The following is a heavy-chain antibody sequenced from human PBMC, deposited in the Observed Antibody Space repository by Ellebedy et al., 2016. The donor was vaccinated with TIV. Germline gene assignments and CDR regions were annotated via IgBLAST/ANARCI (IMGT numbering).Heavy chain of an antibody. CDR3: ARSSGWILIFDY. J-gene: IGHJ4*02. D-gene: IGHD6-19*01. CDR1: GFTFSTYW. CDR2: IKQDGSEK. V-gene: IGHV3-7*01. Sequence: GESLKISCAASGFTFSTYWMIWVRQAPGKGLEWVANIKQDGSEKNYVDSVKGRFIISRDNARSSLYLQMNSLRAEDTAVYYCARSSGWILIFDYWGQGTLVTVSS.